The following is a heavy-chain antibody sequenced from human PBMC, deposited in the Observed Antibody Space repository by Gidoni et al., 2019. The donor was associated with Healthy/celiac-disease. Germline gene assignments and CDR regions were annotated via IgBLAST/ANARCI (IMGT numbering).Heavy chain of an antibody. CDR3: ARDLRITIFGVVTPPGY. Sequence: EVQLVESGGGLVQPGGSLRLSCAASGFTFSSYSMNWVRQAPGKGLEWVSYISSSSSTIYYADSVKGRFTISRDNAKNSLYLQMNSLRAEDTAVYYCARDLRITIFGVVTPPGYWGQGTLVTVSS. V-gene: IGHV3-48*01. D-gene: IGHD3-3*01. CDR1: GFTFSSYS. CDR2: ISSSSSTI. J-gene: IGHJ4*02.